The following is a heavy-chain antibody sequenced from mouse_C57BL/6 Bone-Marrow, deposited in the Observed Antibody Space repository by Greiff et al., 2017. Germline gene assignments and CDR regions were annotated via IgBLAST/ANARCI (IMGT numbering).Heavy chain of an antibody. CDR1: GFTFSSYG. V-gene: IGHV5-6*01. J-gene: IGHJ4*01. CDR3: ARQGYYGAMDY. D-gene: IGHD1-1*01. CDR2: ISSGGSYT. Sequence: ELQGVDSGGDLVKPGGSLKLPCAASGFTFSSYGMSWVRQTPDKRLEWVATISSGGSYTYYPASVKGRFTISRDNAKNTRYLQMSSLKSEDTAMYYCARQGYYGAMDYWGQGTSVTVSS.